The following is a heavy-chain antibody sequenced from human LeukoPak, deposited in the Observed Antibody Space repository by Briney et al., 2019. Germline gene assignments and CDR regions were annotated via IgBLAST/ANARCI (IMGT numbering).Heavy chain of an antibody. CDR1: GFTFSSYW. D-gene: IGHD5-12*01. CDR3: ASWVGYSGYECGGDCSYQDAFDI. J-gene: IGHJ3*02. V-gene: IGHV3-7*01. CDR2: IKQDGSEK. Sequence: PGGSLRLSCAASGFTFSSYWMSWVRQAPGKGLEWVANIKQDGSEKYYVDSVKGRFTISRDNAKNSLYLQMNSLRAEDTAVYYCASWVGYSGYECGGDCSYQDAFDIWGQGTMVTVSS.